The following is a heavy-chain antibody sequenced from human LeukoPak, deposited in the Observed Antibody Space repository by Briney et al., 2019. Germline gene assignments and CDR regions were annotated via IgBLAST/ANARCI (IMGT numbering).Heavy chain of an antibody. Sequence: QTGGSLRLSCAASGFTFSSYGMHWVRQAPGKGLEWVAFIRYDGSNKYYADSVKGRFTISRDNSKNTLYLQMNSLRAEDTAVYYCAKDPTRGSGSYDYWGQGTLVTVSS. D-gene: IGHD1-26*01. CDR3: AKDPTRGSGSYDY. CDR2: IRYDGSNK. CDR1: GFTFSSYG. J-gene: IGHJ4*02. V-gene: IGHV3-30*02.